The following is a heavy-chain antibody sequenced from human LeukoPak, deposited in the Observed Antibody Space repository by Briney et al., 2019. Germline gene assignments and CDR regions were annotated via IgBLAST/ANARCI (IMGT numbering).Heavy chain of an antibody. CDR3: AKDISEDSSGYYYS. Sequence: GGSLRLSCAASGFTFDDYAMHWVRQAPGKGLEWVSGISWNSGSIGYADSVKGRFTISRDNAENSLYLQMNSLRAEDTALYYCAKDISEDSSGYYYSWGQGTLVTVSS. CDR2: ISWNSGSI. CDR1: GFTFDDYA. J-gene: IGHJ4*02. D-gene: IGHD3-22*01. V-gene: IGHV3-9*01.